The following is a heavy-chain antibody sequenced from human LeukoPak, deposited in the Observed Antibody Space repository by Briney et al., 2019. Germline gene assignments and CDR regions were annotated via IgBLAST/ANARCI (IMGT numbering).Heavy chain of an antibody. V-gene: IGHV3-23*01. J-gene: IGHJ5*02. D-gene: IGHD1-26*01. Sequence: GGSLRLSCAGSGLTFSSYWMHWVRQAPGKGLEWVSAISGSGGSTYYADSVKGRFTISRDNSKNTLYLQMNSLRAEDTAVYYCAKDSDSGSYLNWFDPWGQGTLVTVSS. CDR2: ISGSGGST. CDR1: GLTFSSYW. CDR3: AKDSDSGSYLNWFDP.